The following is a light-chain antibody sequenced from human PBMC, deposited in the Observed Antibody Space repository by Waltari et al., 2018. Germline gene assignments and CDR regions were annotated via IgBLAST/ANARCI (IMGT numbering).Light chain of an antibody. CDR3: ASCTDTIPPVV. J-gene: IGLJ2*01. V-gene: IGLV2-14*01. Sequence: QSALTQPASVSGSPGQSITISCTGTSRAIGLSICVSCYQLPPGAAPTLILYGFNSRPSGVSNRFSGSKSGNTASLTISGLQGDDEADYFCASCTDTIPPVVFGGGTKLTVL. CDR2: GFN. CDR1: SRAIGLSIC.